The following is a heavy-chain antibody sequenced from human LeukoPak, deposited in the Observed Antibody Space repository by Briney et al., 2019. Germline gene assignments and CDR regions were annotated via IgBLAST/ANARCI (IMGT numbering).Heavy chain of an antibody. CDR1: GFTVSSNY. Sequence: GGSLRLSCAASGFTVSSNYMSWVRQAPGKGLEWVSVIYSGGSIYYADSVKGRFTISRDNSKNTLYLQMNSLRAEDTAVYYCARDVYDILRGGNYWGQGTLVTVSS. CDR2: IYSGGSI. V-gene: IGHV3-66*01. CDR3: ARDVYDILRGGNY. J-gene: IGHJ4*02. D-gene: IGHD3-9*01.